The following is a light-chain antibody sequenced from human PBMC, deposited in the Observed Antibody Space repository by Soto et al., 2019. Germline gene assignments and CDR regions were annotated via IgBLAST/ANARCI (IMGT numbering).Light chain of an antibody. CDR1: QGISSY. CDR3: QKYNSATWT. CDR2: AAS. Sequence: DIQMTQSPSSLSASVGDRVTITCRASQGISSYLAWYQQKPGKVPKLLIYAASTLQSGVPSQFSGSGSGTDFTLTISSLQPEDFATYYCQKYNSATWTFGRGTKVEIK. J-gene: IGKJ1*01. V-gene: IGKV1-27*01.